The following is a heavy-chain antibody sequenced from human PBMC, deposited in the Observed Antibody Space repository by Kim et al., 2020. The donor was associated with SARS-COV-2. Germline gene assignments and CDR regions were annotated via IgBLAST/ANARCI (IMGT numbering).Heavy chain of an antibody. Sequence: SGPTLVKVTQTLTLTCTFSGFSLSTRGMCVSWVRQPPGEALEWLARIDWDDDKYYSTSLKTRLTISKDTSKNQVVLTVTNMDHVDTATYYCARMRGKGTAGRDVWFYNMDVWGRGATVTVSS. J-gene: IGHJ6*03. CDR1: GFSLSTRGMC. D-gene: IGHD2-21*02. CDR2: IDWDDDK. V-gene: IGHV2-70*11. CDR3: ARMRGKGTAGRDVWFYNMDV.